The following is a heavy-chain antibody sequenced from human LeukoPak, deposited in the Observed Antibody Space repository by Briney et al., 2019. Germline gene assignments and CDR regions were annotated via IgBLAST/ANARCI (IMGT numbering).Heavy chain of an antibody. CDR3: AREGEGVYDILTGYNAPIDY. CDR1: GFTFSSYW. CDR2: IKQDGSEK. Sequence: QPGGSLRLSCAASGFTFSSYWMSWVRQAPGKGLEGVANIKQDGSEKYYVDSVKGRFTISRDNAKNSLYLQMNSLRAEDTAVYYCAREGEGVYDILTGYNAPIDYWGQGTLVTVSS. J-gene: IGHJ4*02. D-gene: IGHD3-9*01. V-gene: IGHV3-7*01.